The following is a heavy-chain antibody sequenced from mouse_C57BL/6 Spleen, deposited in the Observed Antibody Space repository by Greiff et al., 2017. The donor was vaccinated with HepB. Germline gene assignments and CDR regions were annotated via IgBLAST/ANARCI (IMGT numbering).Heavy chain of an antibody. CDR3: ARRGGSSRYWYFDV. CDR1: GYTFTSYW. J-gene: IGHJ1*03. CDR2: IDPSDSYT. V-gene: IGHV1-50*01. D-gene: IGHD1-1*01. Sequence: VQLQQPGAELVKPGASVKLSCKASGYTFTSYWMQWVKQRPGQGLEWIGEIDPSDSYTNYNQKFKGKATLTVDTSSSTAYMQLSSLTSEDSAVYYCARRGGSSRYWYFDVWGTGTTVTVSS.